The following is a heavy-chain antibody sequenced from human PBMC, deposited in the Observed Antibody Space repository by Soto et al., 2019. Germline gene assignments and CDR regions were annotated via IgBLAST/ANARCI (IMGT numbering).Heavy chain of an antibody. Sequence: GGSLRLSCAASGFTFSSYWMSWVRQAPGKGLEWVANIKQDGSEKYYVDSLKGRFTISRDNAKNSLYLQMNSLRAEDTAVYYCATVNYDFWSGYSLFDYWGQGTLVTVSS. J-gene: IGHJ4*02. CDR3: ATVNYDFWSGYSLFDY. CDR2: IKQDGSEK. V-gene: IGHV3-7*01. D-gene: IGHD3-3*01. CDR1: GFTFSSYW.